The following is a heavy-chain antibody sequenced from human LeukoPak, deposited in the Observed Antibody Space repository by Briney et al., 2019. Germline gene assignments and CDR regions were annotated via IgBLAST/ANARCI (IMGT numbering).Heavy chain of an antibody. CDR3: ARARVTVRAFDI. V-gene: IGHV3-53*01. J-gene: IGHJ3*02. Sequence: PGGSLRLSCAASGFTFSSYSMNWVRQAPGKGLEWVSVIYSGGSTYYADSVKGRFTISRDNSKNTLYLQMNSLRAEDTAVYYCARARVTVRAFDIWGQGTMVTVSS. D-gene: IGHD4-11*01. CDR2: IYSGGST. CDR1: GFTFSSYS.